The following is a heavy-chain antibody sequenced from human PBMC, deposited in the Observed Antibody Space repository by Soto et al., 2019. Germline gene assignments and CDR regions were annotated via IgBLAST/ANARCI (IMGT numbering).Heavy chain of an antibody. CDR1: GFTFSTYA. J-gene: IGHJ5*02. V-gene: IGHV3-23*01. D-gene: IGHD3-10*01. CDR3: AKDGYYNSGRSNWFDP. Sequence: EVQLLESGGALVQPGGSLRVSCAASGFTFSTYAMSWVRQAPGKGLEWVSVISGSGSNTYYADSVKGRFTISRXNXKXXXXXXXXXXXXEDTALYYCAKDGYYNSGRSNWFDPWGLGTLVTVSS. CDR2: ISGSGSNT.